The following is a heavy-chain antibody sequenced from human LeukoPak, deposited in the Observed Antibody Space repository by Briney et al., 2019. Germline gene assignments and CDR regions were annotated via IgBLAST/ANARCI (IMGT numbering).Heavy chain of an antibody. J-gene: IGHJ4*02. CDR2: IWYDGNNQ. D-gene: IGHD3-22*01. V-gene: IGHV3-33*01. Sequence: GGSLRLSCAASGFTLSTYGVHWVRQAPGKGLEWVALIWYDGNNQYYADSVKGRFTISRDISKNTVYLRMNGLRAEDTAVYYCASFYDSSGYYRFDYWGQGTLVTVSS. CDR1: GFTLSTYG. CDR3: ASFYDSSGYYRFDY.